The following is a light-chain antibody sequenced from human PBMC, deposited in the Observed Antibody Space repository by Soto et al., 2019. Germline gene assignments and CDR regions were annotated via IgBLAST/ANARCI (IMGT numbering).Light chain of an antibody. J-gene: IGKJ1*01. Sequence: EIVMTQSPATLSVSPGDRATLSCRASQSISANLAWYQQKPGQTPRLLIYGASSRATGIPDRFSGSGSGADFTLTISGLEPEDFAVYYCQQYGSSRWTFGQGTKVDIK. CDR3: QQYGSSRWT. CDR1: QSISAN. CDR2: GAS. V-gene: IGKV3-20*01.